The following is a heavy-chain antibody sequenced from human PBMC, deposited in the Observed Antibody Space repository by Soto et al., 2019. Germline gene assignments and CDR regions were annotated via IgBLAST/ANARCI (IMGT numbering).Heavy chain of an antibody. Sequence: EVQLVESGGGLVKPGGSLRLSCAASGFTFSSYSMNWVRQAPGKGLEWVSSISSSSSYIYYADSVKGRFTISRDNAKNSLYLQMNSLRAEDTAVYYCARASVALDSSWFYYYYMDVWGKGTTVTVSS. D-gene: IGHD6-13*01. V-gene: IGHV3-21*01. CDR1: GFTFSSYS. CDR2: ISSSSSYI. J-gene: IGHJ6*03. CDR3: ARASVALDSSWFYYYYMDV.